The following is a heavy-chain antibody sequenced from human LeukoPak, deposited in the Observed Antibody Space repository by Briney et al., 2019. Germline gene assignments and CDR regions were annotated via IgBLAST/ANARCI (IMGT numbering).Heavy chain of an antibody. Sequence: TSETLSLTSTVSGGSISTYYWSSIRQPAGKGLEWIGRMYTSGSTNYNPSLKRRVTMSVDTSKNQFSLKLSSLTAADTAVYYCARALAGFYFDYWGQGTLVTVSS. CDR1: GGSISTYY. V-gene: IGHV4-4*07. J-gene: IGHJ4*02. D-gene: IGHD6-19*01. CDR3: ARALAGFYFDY. CDR2: MYTSGST.